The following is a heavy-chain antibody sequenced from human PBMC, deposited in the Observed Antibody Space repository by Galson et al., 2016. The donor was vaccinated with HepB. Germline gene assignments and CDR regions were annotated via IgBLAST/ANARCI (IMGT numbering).Heavy chain of an antibody. CDR1: GYRLTDYL. J-gene: IGHJ6*02. CDR2: IDPDDSYT. V-gene: IGHV5-10-1*01. Sequence: QSGAEVKEPGESLRISCQGSGYRLTDYLITWVRQVPGKGLQWMGRIDPDDSYTNYSPSFQGHVTISVDKSTDTAYLQWSTLKASDTAIYYCARALEYGSRNYYDYYAMDVWGPGTTVIVSS. CDR3: ARALEYGSRNYYDYYAMDV. D-gene: IGHD4-17*01.